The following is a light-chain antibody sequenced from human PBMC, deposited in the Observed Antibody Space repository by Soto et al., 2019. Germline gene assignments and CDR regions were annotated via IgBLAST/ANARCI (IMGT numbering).Light chain of an antibody. CDR3: LHFNGFPLT. CDR1: QGISSY. CDR2: AAS. V-gene: IGKV1-9*01. J-gene: IGKJ4*01. Sequence: DIQLTQSPSFLSASVGDRVTITCRASQGISSYLTWYQQKPGKAPKLLIYAASTLQSGVPSRFSGGGSGTELTLTISSLQPEDFATYYCLHFNGFPLTFGGGTKVEVK.